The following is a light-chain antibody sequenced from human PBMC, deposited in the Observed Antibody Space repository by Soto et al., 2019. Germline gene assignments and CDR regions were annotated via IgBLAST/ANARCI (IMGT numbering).Light chain of an antibody. CDR2: GAS. V-gene: IGKV3-15*01. CDR1: QSIGIN. Sequence: EIVMTQSPATLSVSIGESATLSCRASQSIGINVAWYQQRPGQAPRLLISGASTRASGIPARFSGSGSGTEFTLTISSLQSEDFAIYYCQQYNNWPPYIFGQGTKVDIK. J-gene: IGKJ2*01. CDR3: QQYNNWPPYI.